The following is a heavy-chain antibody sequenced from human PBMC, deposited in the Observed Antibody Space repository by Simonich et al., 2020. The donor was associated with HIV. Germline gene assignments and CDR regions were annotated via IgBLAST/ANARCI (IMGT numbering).Heavy chain of an antibody. J-gene: IGHJ3*02. D-gene: IGHD1-1*01. V-gene: IGHV1-2*02. CDR3: AREGTQLEDAFDI. CDR2: TNPNSGAK. Sequence: QVQLVQSGAEVKKPGASVKVSCKASGYTFTDYYIHWVRQAPGQGLEGMGWTNPNSGAKKDGQKCQGRITMTRYTATSTAYRELSRARDEDTAVYYGAREGTQLEDAFDIWGQGTQVTVSS. CDR1: GYTFTDYY.